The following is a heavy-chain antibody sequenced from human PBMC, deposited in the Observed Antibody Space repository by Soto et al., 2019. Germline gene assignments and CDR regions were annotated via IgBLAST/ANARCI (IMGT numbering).Heavy chain of an antibody. J-gene: IGHJ4*02. CDR2: ISGSGGST. V-gene: IGHV3-23*01. Sequence: GGSLRLSCGPSGFTFSSYAMSWVRQAPGKGLEWVSAISGSGGSTYYADSVKGRFTISRDNSKNTLYLQMNSLRAEDTAVYYCAKDLGYCSGGSCYDFDYWGQGTLVTVSS. D-gene: IGHD2-15*01. CDR1: GFTFSSYA. CDR3: AKDLGYCSGGSCYDFDY.